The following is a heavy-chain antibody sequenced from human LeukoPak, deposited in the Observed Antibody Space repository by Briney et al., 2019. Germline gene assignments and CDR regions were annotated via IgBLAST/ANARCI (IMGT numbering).Heavy chain of an antibody. CDR3: ARDTTPPYSSSWYTEPADY. Sequence: GGSLRLSCAASGFTFSDYYMSWIRQAPGKGLEWVSYISSSCSTIYYADSVKGRFTISRDNAKNSLYLQMNSLRAEDTAVYYCARDTTPPYSSSWYTEPADYWGQGTLVTVSS. CDR2: ISSSCSTI. CDR1: GFTFSDYY. V-gene: IGHV3-11*01. J-gene: IGHJ4*02. D-gene: IGHD6-13*01.